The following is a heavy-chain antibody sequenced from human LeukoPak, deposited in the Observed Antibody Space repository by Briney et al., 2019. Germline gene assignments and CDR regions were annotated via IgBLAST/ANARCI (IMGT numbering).Heavy chain of an antibody. J-gene: IGHJ4*02. Sequence: PSETLSLTCTVSGGSISSYYWSWIRQPPGKGLEWVGYIYYSGSTNYNPSLKSRVTISVDTSKNQFSLKLSSVTAADTAVYYCARGKGGLRDRYGSGRSFDYWGQGTLVTVSS. V-gene: IGHV4-59*01. CDR1: GGSISSYY. CDR3: ARGKGGLRDRYGSGRSFDY. D-gene: IGHD3-10*01. CDR2: IYYSGST.